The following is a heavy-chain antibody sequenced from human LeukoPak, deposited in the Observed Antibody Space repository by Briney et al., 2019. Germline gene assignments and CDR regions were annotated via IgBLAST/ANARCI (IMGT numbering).Heavy chain of an antibody. CDR2: IYYSGST. D-gene: IGHD1-26*01. CDR3: ARGSGGSYYRPYFDY. J-gene: IGHJ4*02. V-gene: IGHV4-59*01. CDR1: GGSISSYY. Sequence: SETLSLTCTVSGGSISSYYWSWIRQPPGKGLEWIGCIYYSGSTNYNPSLKSRVTISVDTSKNQFSLKLSSVTAADTAVYYCARGSGGSYYRPYFDYWGQGTLVTVSS.